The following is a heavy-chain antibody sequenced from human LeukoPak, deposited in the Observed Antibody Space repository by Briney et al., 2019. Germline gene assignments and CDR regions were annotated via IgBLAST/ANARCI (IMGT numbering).Heavy chain of an antibody. J-gene: IGHJ3*02. CDR2: IYSGGST. CDR1: GFTFSSYG. D-gene: IGHD6-19*01. Sequence: GGSLRLSCAASGFTFSSYGMHWVRQAPGKGLEWVSVIYSGGSTYYADSVKGRFTISRDNSKNTLYLQMNSLRAEDTAVYYCARGVEYSSGWSLDAFDIWGQGTMVTVSS. V-gene: IGHV3-53*01. CDR3: ARGVEYSSGWSLDAFDI.